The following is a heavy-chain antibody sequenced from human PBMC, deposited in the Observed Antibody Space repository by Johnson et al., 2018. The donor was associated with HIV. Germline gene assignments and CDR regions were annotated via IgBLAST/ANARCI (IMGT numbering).Heavy chain of an antibody. V-gene: IGHV3-33*06. CDR2: IWYDGSNK. D-gene: IGHD1-14*01. CDR1: GFTFSSYG. J-gene: IGHJ3*02. CDR3: AKGGSLTQDAPFDI. Sequence: VQLVESGGGVVQPGRSLRLSCAASGFTFSSYGMHWVRQAPGKGLEWVAVIWYDGSNKYYADSVKGRFTISRDNSKNTLYLQMNSLRAEDTAVYYCAKGGSLTQDAPFDIWGQGTMATVSS.